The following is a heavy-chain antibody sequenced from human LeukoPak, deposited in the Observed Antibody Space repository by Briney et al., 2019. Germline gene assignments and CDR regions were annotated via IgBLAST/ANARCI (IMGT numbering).Heavy chain of an antibody. D-gene: IGHD5-12*01. V-gene: IGHV3-30*18. CDR2: ISYDRRSK. J-gene: IGHJ4*02. CDR3: AKGGVATVDYLDY. CDR1: GFTFGSYG. Sequence: GGSLRLSCVASGFTFGSYGMHWVRQAPGTGLEWLAVISYDRRSKYYADSVKGRFTISRDDSKNTVHLQMNSLRAEDAALYYCAKGGVATVDYLDYWGQGTLVTVSS.